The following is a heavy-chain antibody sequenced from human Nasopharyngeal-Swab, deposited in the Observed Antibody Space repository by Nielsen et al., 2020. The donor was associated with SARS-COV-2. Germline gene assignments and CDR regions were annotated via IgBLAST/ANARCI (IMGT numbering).Heavy chain of an antibody. CDR3: GRGHPAYLATGVAGV. CDR1: GFTFSSFS. V-gene: IGHV3-21*01. CDR2: ISSSNYDL. J-gene: IGHJ4*02. Sequence: GESLKISCAASGFTFSSFSMTWVRQAPGKGLEWVASISSSNYDLSYADSMKGRFTISRDNAKKALYLQMNTLRADDTAVYFCGRGHPAYLATGVAGVWGQGTLVTVSS. D-gene: IGHD6-19*01.